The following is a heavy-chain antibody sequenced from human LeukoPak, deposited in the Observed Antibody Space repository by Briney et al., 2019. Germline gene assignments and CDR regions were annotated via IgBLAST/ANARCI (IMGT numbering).Heavy chain of an antibody. CDR3: ARDSSDYGGKGFDY. J-gene: IGHJ4*02. V-gene: IGHV3-53*01. Sequence: LPGGSLRLSCAASGFTVSSSYMSWVRQAPGKGLEWVSVIYSGGSTYYADSVKGRFTISRDNSKNSLYLQMNSLRAEDTAIYYCARDSSDYGGKGFDYWGQGTLVTVSS. D-gene: IGHD4-23*01. CDR2: IYSGGST. CDR1: GFTVSSSY.